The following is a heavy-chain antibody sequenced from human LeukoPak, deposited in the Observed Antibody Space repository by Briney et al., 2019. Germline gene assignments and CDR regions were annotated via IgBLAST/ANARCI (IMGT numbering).Heavy chain of an antibody. CDR1: GGPFDSHY. D-gene: IGHD6-13*01. V-gene: IGHV4-59*08. CDR2: IYHSGSA. Sequence: SETLSLTCTVSGGPFDSHYWTWIRQPPGKGLEWIAFIYHSGSAVYSPSLRSRVTMSVDRSKRQFSLNLSSVTAADTAVYYCARGVAVGGTTHFDPRGQGTLVTVSS. CDR3: ARGVAVGGTTHFDP. J-gene: IGHJ5*02.